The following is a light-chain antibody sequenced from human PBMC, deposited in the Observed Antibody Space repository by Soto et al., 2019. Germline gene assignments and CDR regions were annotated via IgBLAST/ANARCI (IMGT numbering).Light chain of an antibody. CDR3: QSYDSSLRALV. CDR2: DNN. V-gene: IGLV1-40*01. J-gene: IGLJ2*01. Sequence: QSVLTQSPSVSGAPGQRVSISCIGGSSNIGAGYDVHWYQQLPGTAPKLLMFDNNNRPSGVPDRFSGSRSATSASLAITGLQAEDEADYSCQSYDSSLRALVFGGGTKVTVL. CDR1: SSNIGAGYD.